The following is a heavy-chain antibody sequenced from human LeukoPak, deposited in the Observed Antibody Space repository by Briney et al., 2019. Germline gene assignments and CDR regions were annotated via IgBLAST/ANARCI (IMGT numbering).Heavy chain of an antibody. CDR1: GYTFTSYD. Sequence: ASVKVSCKASGYTFTSYDINWVRQATGQGLEWMGWMNPNSGNTGYAQKFQGRVTMTRNTSISTAYMELSSLRSEDTAVYYCARTVSRYYYDSSGLDCWGQGTLVTVSS. CDR2: MNPNSGNT. J-gene: IGHJ4*02. CDR3: ARTVSRYYYDSSGLDC. V-gene: IGHV1-8*01. D-gene: IGHD3-22*01.